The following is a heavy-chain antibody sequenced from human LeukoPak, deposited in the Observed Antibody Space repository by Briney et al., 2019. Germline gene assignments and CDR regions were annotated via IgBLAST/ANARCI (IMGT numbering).Heavy chain of an antibody. D-gene: IGHD2-21*01. V-gene: IGHV1-58*02. CDR2: IVVGSGNT. J-gene: IGHJ3*02. CDR1: GFTFTSSA. CDR3: AANTPRVVREDAFDI. Sequence: GASVKVSCKASGFTFTSSAMQWVRQARGQRLEWIGWIVVGSGNTNYAQNFQERVTITRDMSTSTAYMELSSLRSEDTAVYYCAANTPRVVREDAFDIWGQGTMSPSLQ.